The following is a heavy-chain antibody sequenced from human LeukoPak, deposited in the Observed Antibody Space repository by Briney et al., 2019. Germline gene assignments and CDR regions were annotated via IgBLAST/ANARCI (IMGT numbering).Heavy chain of an antibody. D-gene: IGHD3-10*02. J-gene: IGHJ6*04. CDR3: AELGITMIGGV. CDR1: GFTFSNYW. Sequence: GGSLRLSCAASGFTFSNYWMHWVRQGPGKGLVWVSRINGDGSITAYADSVKGRFTTSRDSATNTLYLQMNSLRAEDTAVYYCAELGITMIGGVWGKGTTVTISS. CDR2: INGDGSIT. V-gene: IGHV3-74*01.